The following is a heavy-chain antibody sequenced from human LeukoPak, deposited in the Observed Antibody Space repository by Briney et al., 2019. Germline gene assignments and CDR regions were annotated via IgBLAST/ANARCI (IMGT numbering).Heavy chain of an antibody. CDR1: GGSVSSYY. CDR2: IHNSGRT. V-gene: IGHV4-59*08. D-gene: IGHD1-14*01. Sequence: SDPLSLPCSVSGGSVSSYYWSWIRQSPGKGLECIGYIHNSGRTNYNPSLKTRVTGFVDTSKNQVSLRLSSVPAADTAVYYCARHGTISSESYFDYWGQGALVTVSS. CDR3: ARHGTISSESYFDY. J-gene: IGHJ4*02.